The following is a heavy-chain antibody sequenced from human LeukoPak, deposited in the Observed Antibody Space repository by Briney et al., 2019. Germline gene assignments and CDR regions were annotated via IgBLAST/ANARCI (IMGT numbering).Heavy chain of an antibody. J-gene: IGHJ5*02. V-gene: IGHV1-2*04. CDR3: ARGSLRSSSNPLYWFDP. Sequence: GASVKVSCKASGYTFTCYYMHWVRRAPGQGLEWMGWINPNSGGTNYAQKFQGWVTMTRDTSISTAYMELSRLRSDDTAVYYCARGSLRSSSNPLYWFDPWGQGTLVTVSS. D-gene: IGHD6-13*01. CDR1: GYTFTCYY. CDR2: INPNSGGT.